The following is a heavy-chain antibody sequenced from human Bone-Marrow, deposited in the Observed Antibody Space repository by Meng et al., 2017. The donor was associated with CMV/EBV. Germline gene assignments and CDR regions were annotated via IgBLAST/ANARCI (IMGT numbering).Heavy chain of an antibody. J-gene: IGHJ6*02. CDR3: ARVGCSSTSCPPAGMDV. CDR1: GGTFSSYA. Sequence: SVKVSCKASGGTFSSYAISWVRQAPGQGLEWMGGSIPIFGTANYAQKFQGRVTITTDESTSTAYTELSSLRSEDTAVYYCARVGCSSTSCPPAGMDVWGQGTMVTVSS. CDR2: SIPIFGTA. V-gene: IGHV1-69*05. D-gene: IGHD2-2*01.